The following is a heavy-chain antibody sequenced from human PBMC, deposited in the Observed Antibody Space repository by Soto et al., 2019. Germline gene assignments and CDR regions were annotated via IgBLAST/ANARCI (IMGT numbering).Heavy chain of an antibody. CDR1: GYTFTSYY. D-gene: IGHD2-15*01. J-gene: IGHJ3*02. CDR2: INPSGGST. CDR3: ATNMCSGGSCYHSGASGAFDI. V-gene: IGHV1-46*03. Sequence: ASVKVSCKASGYTFTSYYMHWMRQAPGQGLEWMGIINPSGGSTSYAQKFQGRVTMTRDTSTSTVYMELSSLRSEDTAVYYCATNMCSGGSCYHSGASGAFDIWGQGTMVTVSS.